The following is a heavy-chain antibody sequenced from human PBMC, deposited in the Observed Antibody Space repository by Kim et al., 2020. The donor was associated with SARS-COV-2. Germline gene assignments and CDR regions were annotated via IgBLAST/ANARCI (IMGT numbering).Heavy chain of an antibody. Sequence: SETLSLTCAVYGGSFSGYYWSWIRQPPGKGLEWIGEINHSGSTNYNPSLKSRVTISVDTSKNQFSLKLSSVTAADTAVYYCARVGVVTAPTGMDVWGQGTTVTVSS. CDR2: INHSGST. V-gene: IGHV4-34*01. J-gene: IGHJ6*02. CDR3: ARVGVVTAPTGMDV. D-gene: IGHD2-21*02. CDR1: GGSFSGYY.